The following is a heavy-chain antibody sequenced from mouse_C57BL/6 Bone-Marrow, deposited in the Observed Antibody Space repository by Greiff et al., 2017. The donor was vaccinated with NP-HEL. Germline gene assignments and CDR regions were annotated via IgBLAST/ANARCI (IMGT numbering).Heavy chain of an antibody. J-gene: IGHJ2*01. CDR3: ARSWLRRGYYFDY. D-gene: IGHD2-2*01. CDR2: INPNYGTT. CDR1: GYSFTDYN. Sequence: VHVKQSGPELVKPGASVKISCKASGYSFTDYNMNWVKQSNGKSLEWIGVINPNYGTTSYNQKFKGKATLTVDQSSSTAYMQLNSLTSEDSAVYYCARSWLRRGYYFDYWGQGTTLTVSS. V-gene: IGHV1-39*01.